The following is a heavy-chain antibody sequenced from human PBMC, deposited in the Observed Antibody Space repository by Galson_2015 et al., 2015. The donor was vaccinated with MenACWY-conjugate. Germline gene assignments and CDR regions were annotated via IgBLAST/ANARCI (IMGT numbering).Heavy chain of an antibody. D-gene: IGHD3-10*01. CDR1: GFTFSSYW. V-gene: IGHV3-7*03. J-gene: IGHJ4*02. CDR3: ARGPYTLVRGVLYQYFDY. Sequence: SLRLSCAASGFTFSSYWMTWIRQAPGKGLEWVANMKQDGSETYYVDSVKGRFTISRDNAKNSLYLQMNSLRAEDTAVYYCARGPYTLVRGVLYQYFDYWGQGTLVTVSS. CDR2: MKQDGSET.